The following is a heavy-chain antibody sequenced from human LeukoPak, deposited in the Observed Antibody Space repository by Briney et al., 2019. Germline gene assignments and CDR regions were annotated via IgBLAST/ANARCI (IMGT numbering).Heavy chain of an antibody. J-gene: IGHJ4*02. CDR3: AKARQRRGWYAKYYFDY. D-gene: IGHD6-19*01. CDR2: IWYDGSNK. V-gene: IGHV3-33*06. Sequence: GGSLRLSCAASGFTFSTYGMHWVRQAPGKGLEWVALIWYDGSNKYYADSVKGRFTISRDNSKNTLYLQMNSLRAEDTAVYYCAKARQRRGWYAKYYFDYWGQGTLVTVSS. CDR1: GFTFSTYG.